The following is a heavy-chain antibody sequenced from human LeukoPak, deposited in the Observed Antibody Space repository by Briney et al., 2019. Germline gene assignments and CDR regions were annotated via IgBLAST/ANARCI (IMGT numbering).Heavy chain of an antibody. CDR1: GYTFTSYY. V-gene: IGHV1-46*03. D-gene: IGHD3-3*01. Sequence: ASVKVSCEASGYTFTSYYMHWVRQAPGQGLEWMGIINPSGGSTSYAQKFQGRVTMTRDTSTSTVYMELSSLRSEDTAVYYCARRHQAIFGVVPPDYWGQGTLVTVSS. CDR2: INPSGGST. CDR3: ARRHQAIFGVVPPDY. J-gene: IGHJ4*02.